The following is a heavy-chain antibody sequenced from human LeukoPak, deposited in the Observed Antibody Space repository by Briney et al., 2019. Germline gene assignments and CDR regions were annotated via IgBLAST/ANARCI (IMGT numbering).Heavy chain of an antibody. Sequence: SETLSLTCAVYGGSFSGYYWSWIRQPPGKGLEWIGEINHSGSTNYNPSLKSRVTISVDTSKNQFSLKLSSVTAADTAVYYCARGGIYGDYAVVKFDYWGQGTLVTASS. V-gene: IGHV4-34*01. CDR1: GGSFSGYY. D-gene: IGHD4-17*01. CDR2: INHSGST. J-gene: IGHJ4*02. CDR3: ARGGIYGDYAVVKFDY.